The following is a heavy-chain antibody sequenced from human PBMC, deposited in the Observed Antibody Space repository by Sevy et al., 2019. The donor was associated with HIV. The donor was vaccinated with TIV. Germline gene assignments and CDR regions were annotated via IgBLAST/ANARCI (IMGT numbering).Heavy chain of an antibody. Sequence: GGSLRLSCTASGFTFGDYGMSWVRQAPGKELEWIGFIRSKAYSGTTEYATSVTGRITISRDDYKGIAYLQMNSLKTEDTAVYFCTRDRLSWDYRSYYMDVWGKGTTVTVSS. V-gene: IGHV3-49*04. CDR2: IRSKAYSGTT. CDR3: TRDRLSWDYRSYYMDV. D-gene: IGHD1-26*01. CDR1: GFTFGDYG. J-gene: IGHJ6*03.